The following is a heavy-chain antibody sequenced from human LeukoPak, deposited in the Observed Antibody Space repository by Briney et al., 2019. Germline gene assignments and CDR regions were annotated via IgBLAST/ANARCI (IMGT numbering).Heavy chain of an antibody. CDR1: GYSFTSYW. CDR3: ARHFGSGYGSGSSYDY. V-gene: IGHV5-51*01. D-gene: IGHD3-10*01. CDR2: IYPGDSDT. J-gene: IGHJ4*02. Sequence: GESLKISCKGSGYSFTSYWIGWVRQMPGKGLEWMGIIYPGDSDTRYSPSFQGQVTISADKSISTAYLQWSSLKASDTAMYYCARHFGSGYGSGSSYDYWGQGTLVTVSS.